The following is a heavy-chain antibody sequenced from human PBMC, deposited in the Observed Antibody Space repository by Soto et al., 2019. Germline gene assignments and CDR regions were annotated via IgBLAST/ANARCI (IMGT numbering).Heavy chain of an antibody. Sequence: GGSLRLSCVASGFSFDKYAMAWVRQAPGKGLEWVSHVAAGGGHTYYAESVKGRFTISRDNSKNTLFLQINTLRADDTAIYFCARRTSFLGAFDYWGQGVLVTV. CDR1: GFSFDKYA. CDR2: VAAGGGHT. V-gene: IGHV3-23*01. D-gene: IGHD3-16*02. J-gene: IGHJ4*02. CDR3: ARRTSFLGAFDY.